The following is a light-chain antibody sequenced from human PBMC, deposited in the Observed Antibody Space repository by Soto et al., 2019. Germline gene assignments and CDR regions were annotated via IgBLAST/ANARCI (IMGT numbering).Light chain of an antibody. J-gene: IGLJ2*01. Sequence: QSVLTQPPSVSAAPGQKVTISCSGSSSNVGSNYVSWYQQLPGTVPKLLIYDNGKRSSGIPDRFSGSQSGTSATLGITGLQTGDEADYYCGTWDNSPSAVFGGGTKLTVL. V-gene: IGLV1-51*01. CDR1: SSNVGSNY. CDR2: DNG. CDR3: GTWDNSPSAV.